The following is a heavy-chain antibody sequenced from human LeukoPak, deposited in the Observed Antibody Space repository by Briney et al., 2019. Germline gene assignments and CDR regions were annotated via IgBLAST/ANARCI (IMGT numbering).Heavy chain of an antibody. Sequence: GASVKVSCKAFGYTFTGYYLHWVRQAPGQGLEWMGWFNPRSGGTNYAQRFQDRVTMTRDTSISTAYMEVSSLRSDDTAVYYCARSTDIVATSGAEYWGQGTLVTVSS. CDR3: ARSTDIVATSGAEY. CDR2: FNPRSGGT. V-gene: IGHV1-2*02. J-gene: IGHJ4*02. CDR1: GYTFTGYY. D-gene: IGHD5-12*01.